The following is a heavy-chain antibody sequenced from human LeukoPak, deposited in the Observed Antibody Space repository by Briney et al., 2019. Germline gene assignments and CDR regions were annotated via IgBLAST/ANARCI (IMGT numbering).Heavy chain of an antibody. J-gene: IGHJ4*02. D-gene: IGHD6-25*01. Sequence: SETLSLTCTDSGGSIISSSYYWGWIRQPPGKGLEWIGSIYYSGSTYYNPSLKSRVTISVDTSKNQFSLELSSVTAADTAVYYCARRDSSGVVPRWDYWGQGTLVTVSS. V-gene: IGHV4-39*01. CDR1: GGSIISSSYY. CDR3: ARRDSSGVVPRWDY. CDR2: IYYSGST.